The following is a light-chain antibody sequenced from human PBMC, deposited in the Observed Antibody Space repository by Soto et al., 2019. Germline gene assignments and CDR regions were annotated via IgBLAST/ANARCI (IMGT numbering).Light chain of an antibody. CDR3: MSYAGGNRFV. Sequence: QSALTQPPSASGSPGQSVTISCAGTINDVGGYNYVSWYQQHPGKVPQLMIYQVTKRPSGVPDRFSASKSDTTASLTISGLQAEDGGDYYCMSYAGGNRFVFGTGTKLPVL. V-gene: IGLV2-8*01. CDR2: QVT. CDR1: INDVGGYNY. J-gene: IGLJ1*01.